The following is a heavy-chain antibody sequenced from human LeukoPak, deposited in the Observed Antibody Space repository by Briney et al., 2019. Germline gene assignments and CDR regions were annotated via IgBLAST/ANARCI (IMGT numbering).Heavy chain of an antibody. Sequence: ASVKVSCKASGYTFTSYGISWVRQAPGQGLEWMGWISGYNGNTNYAQKFQGRVSMTADTSTSTAYTEVRSLRSDDTAVYYCARVGIRTFDYWGQGTLVTVSS. CDR1: GYTFTSYG. D-gene: IGHD1-26*01. V-gene: IGHV1-18*01. CDR3: ARVGIRTFDY. CDR2: ISGYNGNT. J-gene: IGHJ4*02.